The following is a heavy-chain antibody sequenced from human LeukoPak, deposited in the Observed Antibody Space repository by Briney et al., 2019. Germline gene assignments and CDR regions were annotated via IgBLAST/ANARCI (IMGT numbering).Heavy chain of an antibody. CDR2: ITSSGSTI. Sequence: GGSLRLSCAASGFIFSDYYMSWNRQAPGKGLEWVSYITSSGSTIYYADSVKGRFTISRDNAKNSLYLQMNSLRAEDTAVYYCARVGSIAAAGTPDYWGQGTLVTVSS. CDR1: GFIFSDYY. J-gene: IGHJ4*02. CDR3: ARVGSIAAAGTPDY. V-gene: IGHV3-11*01. D-gene: IGHD6-13*01.